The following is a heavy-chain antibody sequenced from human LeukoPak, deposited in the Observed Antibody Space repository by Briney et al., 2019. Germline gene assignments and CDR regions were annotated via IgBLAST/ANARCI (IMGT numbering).Heavy chain of an antibody. CDR3: AREDREAAAGTKDY. Sequence: GGSLRLSCAASGFTVSSSYMSWVRQAPGKGLEWVSVIYSGGSTYYADSVKGRFTISRDNSKNTLYLQMNSLRAEDTAVYYCAREDREAAAGTKDYWGQGTLVTVSS. CDR1: GFTVSSSY. J-gene: IGHJ4*02. D-gene: IGHD6-13*01. V-gene: IGHV3-66*01. CDR2: IYSGGST.